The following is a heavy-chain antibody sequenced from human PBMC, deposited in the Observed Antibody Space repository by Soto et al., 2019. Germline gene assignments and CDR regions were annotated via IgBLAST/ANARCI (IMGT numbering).Heavy chain of an antibody. CDR3: ARVPRNGKNDDYSRYLDY. CDR2: IYHSGNT. Sequence: QVQLQESGPGLVKPSQTLSLTYTVSGGSVSSGGYYWSWIRQHPGKGLEWIGYIYHSGNTYLNPSLKSRVTISVDTSKNQFSLKLSSVTAADTAVYYCARVPRNGKNDDYSRYLDYWGQGTLVSVSS. V-gene: IGHV4-31*03. D-gene: IGHD4-17*01. CDR1: GGSVSSGGYY. J-gene: IGHJ4*02.